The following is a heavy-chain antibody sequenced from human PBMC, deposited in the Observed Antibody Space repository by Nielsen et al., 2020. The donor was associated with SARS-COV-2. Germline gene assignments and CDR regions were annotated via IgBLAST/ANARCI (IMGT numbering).Heavy chain of an antibody. CDR2: IYSGGST. J-gene: IGHJ6*02. CDR1: GFTVSSNY. D-gene: IGHD2-21*02. V-gene: IGHV3-66*01. CDR3: ARDGGAYCGGDCYSGRIGGQNNYYYGMDV. Sequence: GESLKISCAASGFTVSSNYMSWVRQAPGKGLEWVSVIYSGGSTYYADSVKGRFTISRDNSKNTLYLQMNSLRAEDTAVYYCARDGGAYCGGDCYSGRIGGQNNYYYGMDVWGQGTTVTVSS.